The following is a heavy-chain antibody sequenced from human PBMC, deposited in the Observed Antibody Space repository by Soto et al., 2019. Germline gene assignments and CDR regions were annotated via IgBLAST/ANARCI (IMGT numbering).Heavy chain of an antibody. D-gene: IGHD2-15*01. Sequence: PGGSLRLSCAASGFTFSNSGMHWVRQAPGKGLEWIGEINHSGSTNYNPSLKSRVTISVDTSKNQFSLKLSSVTAADTAVYYCARECLHTIVVVVAATRRGFDPWGQGTLVTVSS. CDR2: INHSGST. V-gene: IGHV4-34*01. CDR1: GFTFSNSG. CDR3: ARECLHTIVVVVAATRRGFDP. J-gene: IGHJ5*02.